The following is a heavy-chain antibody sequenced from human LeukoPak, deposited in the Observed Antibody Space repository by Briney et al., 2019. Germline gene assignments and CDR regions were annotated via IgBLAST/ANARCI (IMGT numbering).Heavy chain of an antibody. CDR3: ARGPTDFDASDI. CDR1: GFPISSYW. Sequence: PGGSLRLSCAASGFPISSYWMSWVRQVPGKGLESVAHIKHDSSETYYVDTVRGRFIISRDNAKNSLYLQMNSLRVEDTAVYHCARGPTDFDASDIWGHGTLVTVSS. CDR2: IKHDSSET. J-gene: IGHJ3*02. V-gene: IGHV3-7*01.